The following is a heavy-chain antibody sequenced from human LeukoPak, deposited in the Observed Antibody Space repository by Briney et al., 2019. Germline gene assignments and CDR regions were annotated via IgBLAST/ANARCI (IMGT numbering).Heavy chain of an antibody. CDR2: INHSGST. Sequence: SETLSLTCAVYGGSFSGYYWSWIRQPPGKGLEWMGEINHSGSTNYNPSLKSRVTISVDTSKNQFSLKLSSVTAADTAVYYCARSRGGRTDIVVVPAARRFAFDIWGQGTMVTVSS. CDR1: GGSFSGYY. V-gene: IGHV4-34*01. J-gene: IGHJ3*02. D-gene: IGHD2-2*01. CDR3: ARSRGGRTDIVVVPAARRFAFDI.